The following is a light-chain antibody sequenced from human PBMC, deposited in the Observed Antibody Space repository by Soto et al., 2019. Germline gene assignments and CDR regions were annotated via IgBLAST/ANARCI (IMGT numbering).Light chain of an antibody. CDR3: SSYEDSSILM. CDR1: SSDIGYYNY. CDR2: EVS. Sequence: QSALTQPASVSGSPGQSITISCTGTSSDIGYYNYVSWYQQHPGKAPKVIIYEVSNRPSGVSVRFSGSKSGNTASLTISGLQAEDEGDYYCSSYEDSSILMFGGGTKLTVL. J-gene: IGLJ3*02. V-gene: IGLV2-14*01.